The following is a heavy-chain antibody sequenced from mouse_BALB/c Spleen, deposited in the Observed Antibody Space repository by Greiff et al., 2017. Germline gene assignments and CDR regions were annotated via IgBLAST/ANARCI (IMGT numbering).Heavy chain of an antibody. Sequence: EVKLMESGGGLVQPGGSRKLSCAASGFTFSSFGMHWVRQAPEKGLEWVAYISSGSSTIYYADTVKGRFTISRDNPKNTLFLQMTSLRSEDTAMYYCARVGGSPLDYWGQGTSVTVSS. V-gene: IGHV5-17*02. CDR1: GFTFSSFG. D-gene: IGHD1-1*02. CDR2: ISSGSSTI. J-gene: IGHJ4*01. CDR3: ARVGGSPLDY.